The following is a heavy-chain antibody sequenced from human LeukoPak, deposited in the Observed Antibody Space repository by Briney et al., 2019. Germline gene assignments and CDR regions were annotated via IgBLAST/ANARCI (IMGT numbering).Heavy chain of an antibody. CDR3: ARENSGSYREFDY. D-gene: IGHD1-26*01. CDR1: GGSISSYY. V-gene: IGHV4-4*07. J-gene: IGHJ4*02. Sequence: PSETLSLTCTVSGGSISSYYWSWIRQPAGKGREWIGRIYTTGSTNYNAPLKSRVSMSVDTSKNQFSLKLSSVTAADTAVFYCARENSGSYREFDYWGQGTLVTVSS. CDR2: IYTTGST.